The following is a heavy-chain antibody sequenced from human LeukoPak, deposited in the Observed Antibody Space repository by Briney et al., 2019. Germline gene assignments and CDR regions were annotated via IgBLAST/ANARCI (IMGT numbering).Heavy chain of an antibody. CDR3: ATDSSTWYFDY. D-gene: IGHD6-13*01. CDR2: IGAGGTFT. V-gene: IGHV3-23*01. CDR1: GFTFSSYA. J-gene: IGHJ4*02. Sequence: GGSLRLSCTASGFTFSSYAMNWVRQAPGKGLEWVSGIGAGGTFTYYADSVKGRFTISRDNSRNTLYLQMNSLRAEDTAVYYCATDSSTWYFDYWGQGTQVTVSS.